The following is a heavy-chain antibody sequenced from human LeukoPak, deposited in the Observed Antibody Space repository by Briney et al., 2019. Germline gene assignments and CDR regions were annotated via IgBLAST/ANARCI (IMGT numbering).Heavy chain of an antibody. J-gene: IGHJ4*02. CDR3: AKGGFSDPITPASFFDY. V-gene: IGHV3-33*06. CDR2: IWYDGSNK. D-gene: IGHD3-10*01. CDR1: GFTFSSYA. Sequence: GGSLRLSCAASGFTFSSYAMHWVRQAPGKGLEWVAVIWYDGSNKYYADSVKGRFTISRDNSKNTLYLQMNSLRAEDTAVYYCAKGGFSDPITPASFFDYWGQGTLVTVSS.